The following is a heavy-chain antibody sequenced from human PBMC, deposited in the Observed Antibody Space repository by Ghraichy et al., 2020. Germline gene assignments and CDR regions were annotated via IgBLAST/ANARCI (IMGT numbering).Heavy chain of an antibody. V-gene: IGHV4-59*01. Sequence: SETLSLTCTVSGGSISSYYWSWIRQPPGKGLEWIGYIYYSGSTNYNPSLKSRVTISVDTSKNQFSLKLSSVTAADPAVYYCAISNYDYVWGSYRFDYWGQGTLVTVSS. D-gene: IGHD3-16*02. J-gene: IGHJ4*02. CDR1: GGSISSYY. CDR3: AISNYDYVWGSYRFDY. CDR2: IYYSGST.